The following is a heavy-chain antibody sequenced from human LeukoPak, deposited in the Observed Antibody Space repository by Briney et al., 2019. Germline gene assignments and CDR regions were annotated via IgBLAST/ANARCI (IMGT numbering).Heavy chain of an antibody. Sequence: GGSLRLSCAASGFIFSSYSKNWVRQAPGKGLEWVSYISSSSSTIYYVDSVKGRFTISRDNAKKSLYLQVNSLRAEDTAVYYCARDSLSMIVGRQKRGLDYWGQGTLVTVSS. V-gene: IGHV3-48*04. CDR3: ARDSLSMIVGRQKRGLDY. J-gene: IGHJ4*02. CDR2: ISSSSSTI. CDR1: GFIFSSYS. D-gene: IGHD3-22*01.